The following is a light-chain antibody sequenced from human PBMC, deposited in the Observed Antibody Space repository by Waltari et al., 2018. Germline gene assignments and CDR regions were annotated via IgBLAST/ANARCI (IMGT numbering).Light chain of an antibody. Sequence: DIQMTQSPSTLSASVGDRVTIPSRDSQSISRWLAWSQHKPGKAPNLLIYAASSLQNGVPSRFSGSGSDTEFTLTISSLQPDDFATYYCQQYNGYSGTFGQGTKVEIK. CDR1: QSISRW. J-gene: IGKJ1*01. CDR3: QQYNGYSGT. V-gene: IGKV1-5*01. CDR2: AAS.